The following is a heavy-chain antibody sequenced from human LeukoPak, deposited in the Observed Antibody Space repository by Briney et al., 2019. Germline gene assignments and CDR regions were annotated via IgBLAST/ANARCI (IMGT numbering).Heavy chain of an antibody. J-gene: IGHJ4*02. CDR2: MNPNSGNT. CDR1: GYTFTGYY. D-gene: IGHD5-18*01. CDR3: ARSLYRYGDYFDY. Sequence: ASVKVSCKASGYTFTGYYMHWVRQATGQGLEWMGWMNPNSGNTGYAQKFQGRVTMTRNTSISTAYMELSSLRSEDTAVYYCARSLYRYGDYFDYWGQGTLVTVSS. V-gene: IGHV1-8*02.